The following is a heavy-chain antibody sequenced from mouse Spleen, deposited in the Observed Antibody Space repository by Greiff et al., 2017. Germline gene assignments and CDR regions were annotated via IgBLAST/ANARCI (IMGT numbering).Heavy chain of an antibody. Sequence: DLVKPGASVKLSCTASGYTFTSYWINWIKQRPGQGLEWIGRIAPGSGSTYYNEMFKGKATLTVDTSSSTAYIQLSSLSSEDSAVYFCARWGWDWYFDVWGAGTTVTVSS. CDR1: GYTFTSYW. V-gene: IGHV1S41*01. J-gene: IGHJ1*01. D-gene: IGHD1-1*02. CDR3: ARWGWDWYFDV. CDR2: IAPGSGST.